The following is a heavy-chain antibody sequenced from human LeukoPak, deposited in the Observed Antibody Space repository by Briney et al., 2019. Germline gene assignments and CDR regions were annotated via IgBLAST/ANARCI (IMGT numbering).Heavy chain of an antibody. J-gene: IGHJ4*02. D-gene: IGHD1-14*01. V-gene: IGHV3-11*01. Sequence: GGALRLSCAASGFIFSDYYMSWIRQAPGQGLEWISYISRGGDTIYYADSVKGRFTLSTDNAKDSLFLQMTNLRGEDTAIYYCARDLTGWVDYWGQGTLVTVSS. CDR3: ARDLTGWVDY. CDR2: ISRGGDTI. CDR1: GFIFSDYY.